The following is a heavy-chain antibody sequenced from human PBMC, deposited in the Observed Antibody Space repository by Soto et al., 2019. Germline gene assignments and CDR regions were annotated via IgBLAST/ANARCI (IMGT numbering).Heavy chain of an antibody. CDR1: GFTFDDFA. CDR2: ISWNGATM. D-gene: IGHD3-22*01. V-gene: IGHV3-9*01. CDR3: AKDNGGYYDSSGNFEY. Sequence: EVQLVESGGGLVQPGRSLRLSCAASGFTFDDFAMHWVRQAPGKGLEWVSGISWNGATMGYGDSVSGRFTISRDNTKNSLYLQMNRLKPEDTALYYCAKDNGGYYDSSGNFEYWGQGTLVTVSS. J-gene: IGHJ4*02.